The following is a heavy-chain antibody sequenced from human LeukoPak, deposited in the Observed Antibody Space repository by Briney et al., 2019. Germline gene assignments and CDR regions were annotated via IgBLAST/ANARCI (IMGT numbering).Heavy chain of an antibody. V-gene: IGHV3-33*01. Sequence: PGGSLRLSCAASGFTFSNYGTHWVRQAPGKGLEWVAALWFDGSNTNYADSVKGRFTVSRDNSKNTLYLQMNSLRAEDTAVYYCGRESVDYVVDYWGQGTLVTVSS. CDR1: GFTFSNYG. CDR2: LWFDGSNT. J-gene: IGHJ4*02. D-gene: IGHD4-17*01. CDR3: GRESVDYVVDY.